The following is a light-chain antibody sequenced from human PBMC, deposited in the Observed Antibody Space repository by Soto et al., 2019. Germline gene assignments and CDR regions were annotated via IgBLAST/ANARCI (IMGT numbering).Light chain of an antibody. V-gene: IGLV2-14*03. J-gene: IGLJ3*02. Sequence: QSVLTQPASVSGSPGQSITISCTGTSSDVGYNNSVSWYQRHPGKVPKLIIYDVSSRPSGVSNRFSGFKSGNTASLTISGLQAEDEADYYCSSYPSSETHVLFGGGTKLTVL. CDR3: SSYPSSETHVL. CDR2: DVS. CDR1: SSDVGYNNS.